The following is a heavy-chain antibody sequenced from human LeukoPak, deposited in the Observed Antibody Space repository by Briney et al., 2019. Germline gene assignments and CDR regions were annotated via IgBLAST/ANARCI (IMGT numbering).Heavy chain of an antibody. J-gene: IGHJ5*02. Sequence: GGSLRLSCAASGLTFSDYYMSWIRQAPGKGLEWVSYISSSGSTIYYADSVKGRFTISRDNAKNSLYLQMNSLRAEDTAVYYCARGLLAVAGNWFDPWGQGTLVTVSS. D-gene: IGHD6-19*01. V-gene: IGHV3-11*01. CDR2: ISSSGSTI. CDR3: ARGLLAVAGNWFDP. CDR1: GLTFSDYY.